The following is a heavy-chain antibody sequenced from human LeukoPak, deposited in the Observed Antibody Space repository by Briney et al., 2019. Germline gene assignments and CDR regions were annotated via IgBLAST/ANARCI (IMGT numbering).Heavy chain of an antibody. D-gene: IGHD6-19*01. CDR1: GFTFSNYA. CDR2: ISGSASST. Sequence: GGSLRLSCAASGFTFSNYAMSWVRQAPGKGLEWVSAISGSASSTYHADSVKGRFTISRDNSKNTLYLQMNSLRAEDTAVYYCAKDGTRDAAGDFDYWGQGTLVTVSS. J-gene: IGHJ4*02. V-gene: IGHV3-23*01. CDR3: AKDGTRDAAGDFDY.